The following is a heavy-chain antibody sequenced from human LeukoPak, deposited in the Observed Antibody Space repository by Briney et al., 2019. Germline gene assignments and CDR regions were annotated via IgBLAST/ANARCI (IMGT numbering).Heavy chain of an antibody. CDR1: GGSISSYY. CDR3: ARQTGSGLFILP. J-gene: IGHJ4*02. V-gene: IGHV4-59*01. CDR2: IYYSGTT. Sequence: SETLSLTCTVSGGSISSYYWNWIRQPPGKGLEWIGYIYYSGTTNYNPSLKSRVSMSVDTSKNQFSLKLSSVTAADTAVYYCARQTGSGLFILPGGQGTLVTVSS. D-gene: IGHD3/OR15-3a*01.